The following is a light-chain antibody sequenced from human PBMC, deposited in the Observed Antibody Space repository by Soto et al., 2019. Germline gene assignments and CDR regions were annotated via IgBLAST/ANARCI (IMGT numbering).Light chain of an antibody. CDR1: QSVSSNY. J-gene: IGKJ1*01. CDR2: GAS. Sequence: EIVLTQSPGTLSLSPGERATLSCRASQSVSSNYLAWYQQKPGQAPRLLIYGASSRATGIPDRFRGSGSGTDFTLTISRLEPEDFAVYYCQQYASSPQTFGQGTKVDIK. V-gene: IGKV3-20*01. CDR3: QQYASSPQT.